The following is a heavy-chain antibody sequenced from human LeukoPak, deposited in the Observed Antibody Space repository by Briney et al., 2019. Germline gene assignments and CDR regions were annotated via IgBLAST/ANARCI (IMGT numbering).Heavy chain of an antibody. V-gene: IGHV4-59*08. D-gene: IGHD2-15*01. J-gene: IGHJ4*02. CDR3: ARSIGYFDY. CDR2: IYYSGST. Sequence: PSETLSLTCTVSGGSISSYYWSWIRQPPGKGLEWIGYIYYSGSTYYNPSLKSRVTISVDTSKNQFSLKLSSVTAADTAVYYCARSIGYFDYWGQGTLVTVSS. CDR1: GGSISSYY.